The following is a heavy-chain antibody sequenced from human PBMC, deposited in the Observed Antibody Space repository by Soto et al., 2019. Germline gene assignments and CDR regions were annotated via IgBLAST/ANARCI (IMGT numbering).Heavy chain of an antibody. CDR2: ISAYNGNT. J-gene: IGHJ4*02. CDR3: ERLYYDILTGPPPAGAFDY. D-gene: IGHD3-9*01. Sequence: QVQLVQSGAEVKKPGASVKVSCKASGYTFTSYGISWVRQAPGQGLEGMGWISAYNGNTNYAQKLQGRVTMTTDTSTNTAYMELRSLRSDDTAVYYCERLYYDILTGPPPAGAFDYWGQGTLVTVSS. V-gene: IGHV1-18*04. CDR1: GYTFTSYG.